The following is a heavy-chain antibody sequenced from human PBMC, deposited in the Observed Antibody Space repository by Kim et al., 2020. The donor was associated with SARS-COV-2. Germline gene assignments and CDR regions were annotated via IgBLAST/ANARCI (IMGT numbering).Heavy chain of an antibody. V-gene: IGHV4-59*08. D-gene: IGHD6-19*01. CDR2: IYYNGGT. J-gene: IGHJ4*02. Sequence: AETLSLTCTVSDVSISSSYWSWIRRPPGKGLEWIGYIYYNGGTNYNPSLKSRVTISVDASKNQFSLNLSSVTAVDTAVYYCARGSAWYGRFDFWGQGTLVTVSS. CDR3: ARGSAWYGRFDF. CDR1: DVSISSSY.